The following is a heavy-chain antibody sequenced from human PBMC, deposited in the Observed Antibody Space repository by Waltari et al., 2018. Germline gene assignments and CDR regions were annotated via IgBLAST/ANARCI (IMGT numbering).Heavy chain of an antibody. Sequence: EVQLVESGGGLVQPGGSLGLSCAASGFTFSSYWMHWVRHAPGKGLVWVSRINSDGSSTSYADSVKGRFTISRDNAKNTLYLQMNSLRAEDTAVYYCARGRIAVAEGYFDLWGRGTLVTVSS. V-gene: IGHV3-74*01. D-gene: IGHD6-19*01. CDR1: GFTFSSYW. CDR3: ARGRIAVAEGYFDL. J-gene: IGHJ2*01. CDR2: INSDGSST.